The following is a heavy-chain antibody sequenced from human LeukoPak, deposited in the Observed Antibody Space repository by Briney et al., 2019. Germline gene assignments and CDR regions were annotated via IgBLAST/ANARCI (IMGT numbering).Heavy chain of an antibody. CDR2: ILSTGTT. Sequence: GGSLRLSCAASGFPFSASAMTWVRQAPGRGLEWVSHILSTGTTYYADSVRGRFTISRDNSKNPLYLLMTSLGADDTAVYYCATVKYDYGDPVGWFDPWGQGTLVTVSS. CDR1: GFPFSASA. CDR3: ATVKYDYGDPVGWFDP. V-gene: IGHV3-23*01. D-gene: IGHD4-17*01. J-gene: IGHJ5*02.